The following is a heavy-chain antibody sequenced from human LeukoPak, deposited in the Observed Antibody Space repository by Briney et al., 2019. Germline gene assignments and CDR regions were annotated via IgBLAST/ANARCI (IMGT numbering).Heavy chain of an antibody. CDR1: GFTFSSYS. CDR3: AIKGGPEYYGMDV. V-gene: IGHV3-48*04. Sequence: PGGSLRLSCAASGFTFSSYSMNWVRQAPGKGLEWVSYISSSSSTIYYADSVRGRFTISRDNAKNSLYLQMNSLRGEDTAVYYCAIKGGPEYYGMDVWGQGTTVIVSS. CDR2: ISSSSSTI. D-gene: IGHD2-15*01. J-gene: IGHJ6*02.